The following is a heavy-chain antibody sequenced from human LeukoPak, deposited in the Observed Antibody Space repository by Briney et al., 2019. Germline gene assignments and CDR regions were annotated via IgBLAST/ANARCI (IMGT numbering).Heavy chain of an antibody. D-gene: IGHD3-22*01. CDR3: ARVTGYMIEDYFDY. J-gene: IGHJ4*02. Sequence: SETLSLTCTVSGGSISSYYWSWIRQPAGKGLEWIGRIYTSGSTNYNPSLKSRVTMSVDTSKNQFSLKLSSVTAADTAMYYCARVTGYMIEDYFDYWGQGTLVTVSS. V-gene: IGHV4-4*07. CDR1: GGSISSYY. CDR2: IYTSGST.